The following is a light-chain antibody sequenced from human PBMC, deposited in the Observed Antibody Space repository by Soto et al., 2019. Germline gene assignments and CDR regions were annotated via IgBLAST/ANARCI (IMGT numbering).Light chain of an antibody. V-gene: IGKV1-39*01. CDR2: TAS. CDR3: QHSITTPWT. J-gene: IGKJ1*01. CDR1: QSISTY. Sequence: DIQMTQSPSSLSASVGDRVTISCRASQSISTYLNWYQQKPGKAPNLLIYTASSLQRGFPSKFSGSGSRSDFTLTISGLQPEDLPTYNCQHSITTPWTFGQGTKVEIK.